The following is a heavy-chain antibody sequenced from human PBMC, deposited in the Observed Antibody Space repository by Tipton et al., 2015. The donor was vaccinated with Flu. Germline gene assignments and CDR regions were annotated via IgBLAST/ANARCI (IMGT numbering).Heavy chain of an antibody. CDR3: AKVIPEKVAGLDY. CDR2: ISYDGSNK. V-gene: IGHV3-30*04. CDR1: GFTFSGYA. D-gene: IGHD6-19*01. J-gene: IGHJ4*02. Sequence: SLRLSCAASGFTFSGYAMHWVRQAPGKGLEWVAVISYDGSNKKYADSVKGRFTISRDNTKNTLYLQMNSLRAEDTAIYYCAKVIPEKVAGLDYWGQGTLVTVSS.